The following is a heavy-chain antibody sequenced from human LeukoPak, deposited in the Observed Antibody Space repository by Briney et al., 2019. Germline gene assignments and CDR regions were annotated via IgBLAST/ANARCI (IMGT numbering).Heavy chain of an antibody. Sequence: KPSETLSLTCTVSGGSIRSSYYYWGWIRQPPGKGLEWIGYIYYSGSTNYNPSLKSRVTISVDTSKNQFSLKLSSVSAADTAVYYCASPSLFNYYVGNDYWGQGTLVTVSS. V-gene: IGHV4-61*05. CDR2: IYYSGST. CDR1: GGSIRSSYYY. J-gene: IGHJ4*02. CDR3: ASPSLFNYYVGNDY. D-gene: IGHD3-22*01.